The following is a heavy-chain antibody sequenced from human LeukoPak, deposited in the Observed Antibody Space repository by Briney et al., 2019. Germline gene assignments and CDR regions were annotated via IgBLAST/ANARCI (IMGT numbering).Heavy chain of an antibody. CDR1: GGSISSGGYY. J-gene: IGHJ5*02. Sequence: PSETLSLTCTVSGGSISSGGYYWSWIRQQPGKGLEWIGYIYYSGSTYYNPSLKSRVTISVDTSKNQFSLKLSSVTAADTAVYYCARDRYDILTGYPHNWFDPWGQGTLVTVSS. D-gene: IGHD3-9*01. CDR2: IYYSGST. CDR3: ARDRYDILTGYPHNWFDP. V-gene: IGHV4-31*03.